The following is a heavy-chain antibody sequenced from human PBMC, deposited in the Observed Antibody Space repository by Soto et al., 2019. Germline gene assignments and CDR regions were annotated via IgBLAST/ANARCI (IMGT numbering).Heavy chain of an antibody. V-gene: IGHV3-23*01. CDR3: AHWVAFLTGYYRPYYYYGMDV. D-gene: IGHD3-9*01. Sequence: EVQLLESGGGLVQPGGSLKLSCVASGFTFRSYAMSWVRLTAGKGLEWVSGISASGADTFYGDSVKGRFTISRDNSKYTLYLQMNSLRVEDTAVYFCAHWVAFLTGYYRPYYYYGMDVWGQGTTVTVSS. CDR2: ISASGADT. CDR1: GFTFRSYA. J-gene: IGHJ6*02.